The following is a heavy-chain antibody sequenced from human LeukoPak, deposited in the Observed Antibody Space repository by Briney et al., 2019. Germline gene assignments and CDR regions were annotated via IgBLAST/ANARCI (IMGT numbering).Heavy chain of an antibody. CDR2: MYDSEST. J-gene: IGHJ4*02. D-gene: IGHD7-27*01. CDR3: ARGWGYFDS. V-gene: IGHV4-59*11. CDR1: GDSITSHY. Sequence: SETLSLTCTVSGDSITSHYWSWIRQPPGKGLEWIGYMYDSESTNDNPSLRSRITISVDTSKNQFSLKLSSVTAADTAAYYCARGWGYFDSWGQGTLVTVSS.